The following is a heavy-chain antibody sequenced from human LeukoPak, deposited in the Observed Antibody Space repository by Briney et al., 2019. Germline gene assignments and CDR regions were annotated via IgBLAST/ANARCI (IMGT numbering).Heavy chain of an antibody. Sequence: GGSLRLSCAASGFTFSSYSMNWVRQAPGKGLEWVSYISSSSSTIYYADSVKGRFTISRDNAKNSLYLQMNSLRAEDTAVYYCARAIEYCTNGVCYTGGFDYWGQGTLVTVSS. D-gene: IGHD2-8*01. CDR2: ISSSSSTI. CDR3: ARAIEYCTNGVCYTGGFDY. J-gene: IGHJ4*02. CDR1: GFTFSSYS. V-gene: IGHV3-48*04.